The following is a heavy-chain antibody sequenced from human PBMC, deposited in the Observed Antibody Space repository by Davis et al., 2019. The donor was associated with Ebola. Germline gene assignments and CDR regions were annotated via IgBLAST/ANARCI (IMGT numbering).Heavy chain of an antibody. CDR3: AKTDY. Sequence: GESLKISCAASGFTFSSYSMNWVRQAPGKGLEWVAFKPYDGTNKYYADSVKGRFTISRDNSKNTVYLQMNSLRAEDTAVYYCAKTDYWGQGTLVTVSS. J-gene: IGHJ4*02. CDR2: KPYDGTNK. CDR1: GFTFSSYS. V-gene: IGHV3-30*02.